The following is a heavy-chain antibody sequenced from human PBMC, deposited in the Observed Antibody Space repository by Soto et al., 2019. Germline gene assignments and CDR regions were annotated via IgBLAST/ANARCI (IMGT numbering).Heavy chain of an antibody. Sequence: SLRLSCAAPGFTFSSYWMHWVRQAPGKGLVWVSRINSDGSSTSYADSVKGRFTISRDNAKNTLYLQMNSLRAEDTAVYYCARGRTYYDILTGYPRGYYFDYWGQGTLVTVSS. CDR3: ARGRTYYDILTGYPRGYYFDY. V-gene: IGHV3-74*01. CDR1: GFTFSSYW. J-gene: IGHJ4*02. D-gene: IGHD3-9*01. CDR2: INSDGSST.